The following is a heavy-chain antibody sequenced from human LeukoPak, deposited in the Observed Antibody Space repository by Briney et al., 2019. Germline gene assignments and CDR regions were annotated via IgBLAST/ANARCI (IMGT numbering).Heavy chain of an antibody. CDR2: VNVNRGGT. CDR3: ARRYCSSTSCYYFDY. V-gene: IGHV1-2*02. J-gene: IGHJ4*02. D-gene: IGHD2-2*01. Sequence: ASVKVSCKASGYTFTDYYMHWVRQAPGQGLEWMGWVNVNRGGTNYAQRFQGRVTMTRDTSITTAYMELSRLKSDDTAVYYCARRYCSSTSCYYFDYWGQGTLVTVSS. CDR1: GYTFTDYY.